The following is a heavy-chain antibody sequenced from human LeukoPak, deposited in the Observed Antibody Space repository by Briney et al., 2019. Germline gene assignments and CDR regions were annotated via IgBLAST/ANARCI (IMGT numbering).Heavy chain of an antibody. D-gene: IGHD2-2*01. V-gene: IGHV1-18*01. Sequence: APVKVSCKASGYTFTSYGISWVRQAPGQGLEWMGWISAYNGNTNYAQKLQGRVTMTTDTSTSTAYMELRSLRSDDTAVYYCARDLGCSSTSCYSWFDPWGQGTLVTVSS. J-gene: IGHJ5*02. CDR3: ARDLGCSSTSCYSWFDP. CDR1: GYTFTSYG. CDR2: ISAYNGNT.